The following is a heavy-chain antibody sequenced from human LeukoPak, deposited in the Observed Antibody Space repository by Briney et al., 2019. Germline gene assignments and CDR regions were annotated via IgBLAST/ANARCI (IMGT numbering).Heavy chain of an antibody. J-gene: IGHJ2*01. CDR1: GFTFSSYE. D-gene: IGHD4-17*01. CDR2: ISSSGSTI. V-gene: IGHV3-48*03. Sequence: GGSLRLSCAASGFTFSSYEMNWVRQAPGKGLEWVSYISSSGSTIYYADSVKGRFTISRDNAKNSLYLQMNSLRAEDTAVYYCARDPITVTNWYFDLWGRGTLVTVSS. CDR3: ARDPITVTNWYFDL.